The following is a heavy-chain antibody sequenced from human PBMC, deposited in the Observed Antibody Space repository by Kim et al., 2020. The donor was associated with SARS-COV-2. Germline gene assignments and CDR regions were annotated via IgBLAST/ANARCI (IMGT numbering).Heavy chain of an antibody. J-gene: IGHJ5*02. CDR3: ARDGRPLTVLLWFGAPGWFDP. CDR1: GFTFSSYG. CDR2: IWYDGSNK. Sequence: GGSLRLSCAASGFTFSSYGKHWVRQAPGKGLEWVAVIWYDGSNKYYADSVKGRFTISRDNSKNTLYLQMNSLRAEDTAVYYCARDGRPLTVLLWFGAPGWFDPWGQGTLVTVSS. V-gene: IGHV3-33*01. D-gene: IGHD3-10*01.